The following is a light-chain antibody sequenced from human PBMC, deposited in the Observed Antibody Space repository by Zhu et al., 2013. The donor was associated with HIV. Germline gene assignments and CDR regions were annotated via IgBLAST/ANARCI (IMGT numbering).Light chain of an antibody. Sequence: EIVLTQSPGTLSLSPGERVTLSCRASQSVSSNYLAWYQQRPGQAPRLLMYETSTRAAGIPARFSGSGSVRDFTLTITGLEPEDFAVYYCQQYGSSPLTFGG. CDR2: ETS. J-gene: IGKJ4*01. CDR3: QQYGSSPLT. V-gene: IGKV3-20*01. CDR1: QSVSSNY.